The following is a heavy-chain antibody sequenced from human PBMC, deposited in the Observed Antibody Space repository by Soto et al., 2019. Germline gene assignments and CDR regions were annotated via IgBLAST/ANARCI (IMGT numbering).Heavy chain of an antibody. D-gene: IGHD2-21*02. J-gene: IGHJ6*02. CDR3: AKSKAPVVTRFLRAYGMDV. CDR1: GFTFSSYG. Sequence: PGGSLRLSCAASGFTFSSYGMHWVRQAPGKGLEWVAVISYDGSNKYYADSVKGRFTISRDNSKNTLYLQMNSLRAEDTAVYYCAKSKAPVVTRFLRAYGMDVWGQGTTATVPS. V-gene: IGHV3-30*18. CDR2: ISYDGSNK.